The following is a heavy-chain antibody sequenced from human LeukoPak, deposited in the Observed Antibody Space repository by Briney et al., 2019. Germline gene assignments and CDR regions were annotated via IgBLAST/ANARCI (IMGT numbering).Heavy chain of an antibody. Sequence: GASVKVSCKASGYTFTSYDINWVRQATGQGLEWMGWMNPNSGNTGYAQKFQGWVTMTRDTSISTAYMELSRLRSDDTAVYYCARGPRGDYPHRDYYYYYGMDVWGQGTTVTVSS. CDR2: MNPNSGNT. V-gene: IGHV1-8*02. J-gene: IGHJ6*02. CDR3: ARGPRGDYPHRDYYYYYGMDV. CDR1: GYTFTSYD. D-gene: IGHD4-17*01.